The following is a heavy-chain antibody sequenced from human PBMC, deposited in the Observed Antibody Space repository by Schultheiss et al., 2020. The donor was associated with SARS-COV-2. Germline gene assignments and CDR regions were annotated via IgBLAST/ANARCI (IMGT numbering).Heavy chain of an antibody. J-gene: IGHJ4*02. CDR1: GFSVSSNY. V-gene: IGHV3-53*01. D-gene: IGHD3-10*01. CDR2: IYSGGRT. CDR3: AKVGSGSYIFDY. Sequence: GESLKISCAASGFSVSSNYMSWVRQAPGKGLEWVSVIYSGGRTYYADSVKGRFTISRDNSKNTLYLQMNSLRAEDMAVYYCAKVGSGSYIFDYWGQGTLVTVSS.